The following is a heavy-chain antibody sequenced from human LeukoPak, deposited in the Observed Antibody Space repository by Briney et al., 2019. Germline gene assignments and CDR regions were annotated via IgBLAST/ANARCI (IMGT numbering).Heavy chain of an antibody. CDR1: GFTFSSYA. J-gene: IGHJ5*02. V-gene: IGHV3-48*04. CDR2: ISSSGSAI. CDR3: ARAARWFDP. Sequence: PGGSLRLSCAASGFTFSSYAMSWVRQAPGKGLEWVSYISSSGSAIYYADSVKGRFTISRDNAKNSLYLQMNSLRAEDTAVYYCARAARWFDPWGQGTLVTVSS.